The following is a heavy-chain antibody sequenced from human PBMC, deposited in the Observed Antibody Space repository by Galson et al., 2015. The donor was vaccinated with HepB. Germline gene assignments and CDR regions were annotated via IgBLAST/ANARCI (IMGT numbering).Heavy chain of an antibody. CDR2: ISGRNDKT. D-gene: IGHD3-22*01. J-gene: IGHJ6*02. CDR3: AKDRAGPIVVATYYYGMDV. V-gene: IGHV3-23*01. Sequence: SLRLSCAASGFTFTSYAMSWVRQAPGKGLEWVSTISGRNDKTYYADSVKGRFTISRDNSRNTLYLQMNSLRVEDTAVYYCAKDRAGPIVVATYYYGMDVWGQGTTVTVSS. CDR1: GFTFTSYA.